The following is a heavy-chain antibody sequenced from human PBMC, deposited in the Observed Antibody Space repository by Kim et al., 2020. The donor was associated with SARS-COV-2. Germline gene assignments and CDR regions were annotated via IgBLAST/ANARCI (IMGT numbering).Heavy chain of an antibody. J-gene: IGHJ4*02. Sequence: AQKFQGRVTMTRDTSISTAYMELSRLRSDDTAVYYCARGGYDYSNYVGDYWGQGTLVTVSS. V-gene: IGHV1-2*02. CDR3: ARGGYDYSNYVGDY. D-gene: IGHD4-4*01.